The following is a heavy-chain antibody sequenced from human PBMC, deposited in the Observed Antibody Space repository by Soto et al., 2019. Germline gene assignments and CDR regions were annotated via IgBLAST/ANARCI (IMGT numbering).Heavy chain of an antibody. V-gene: IGHV3-23*01. D-gene: IGHD5-18*01. Sequence: SLRLSCAASGFTFGTYAMSWVRQAPGKGLEWVSSISGSGDSTYYADSVKGRFTISRDNSKNTLYLQMNSLRAEDTAVYYCAKDRSVDTRDWFDPRGQGTLVTVSS. J-gene: IGHJ5*02. CDR3: AKDRSVDTRDWFDP. CDR1: GFTFGTYA. CDR2: ISGSGDST.